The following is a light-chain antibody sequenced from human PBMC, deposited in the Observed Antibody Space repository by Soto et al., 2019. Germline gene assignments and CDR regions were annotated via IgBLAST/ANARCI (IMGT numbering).Light chain of an antibody. CDR2: DAS. Sequence: EIVLTQSPATLSLSPGERATLSCRASQSIGLAIAWYQHKPGQAPRLLIFDASQRATGIPARFRGGGSGTDFTLTISRLEPEDFAVYYCQQYGSSPITFGQGTRLEIK. CDR1: QSIGLA. V-gene: IGKV3-20*01. J-gene: IGKJ5*01. CDR3: QQYGSSPIT.